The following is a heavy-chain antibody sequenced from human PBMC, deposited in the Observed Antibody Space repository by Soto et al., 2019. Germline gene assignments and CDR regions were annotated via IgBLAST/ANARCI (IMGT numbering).Heavy chain of an antibody. J-gene: IGHJ5*02. CDR1: GDSVSKYY. D-gene: IGHD4-17*01. CDR2: IHSTRSP. Sequence: PSEILSLTCTVSGDSVSKYYWNWIRQPAGKGLEWIGRIHSTRSPNYNPSLKSRVTMSVDTSKNQFSLKLNLTSVTAADTAVYYCARSPAYGDYANLDTWGQGTLVTVSS. CDR3: ARSPAYGDYANLDT. V-gene: IGHV4-4*07.